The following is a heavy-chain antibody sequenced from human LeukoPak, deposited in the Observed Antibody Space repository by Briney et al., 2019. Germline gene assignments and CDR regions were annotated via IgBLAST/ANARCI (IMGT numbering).Heavy chain of an antibody. V-gene: IGHV4-34*01. CDR2: INHSGST. J-gene: IGHJ6*02. D-gene: IGHD3-22*01. CDR3: ARDTTYYYDSSGTYGMDV. Sequence: SETLSLTCAVYGGSFSGYYWSWIRQPPGKGLEWIGEINHSGSTNYNPSLKSRVTISVDTSKNQFSLKLSSATAADTAVYYCARDTTYYYDSSGTYGMDVWGQGTTVTVSS. CDR1: GGSFSGYY.